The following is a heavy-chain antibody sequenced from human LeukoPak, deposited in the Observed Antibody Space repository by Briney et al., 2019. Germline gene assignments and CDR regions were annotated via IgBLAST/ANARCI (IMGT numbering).Heavy chain of an antibody. V-gene: IGHV3-7*05. D-gene: IGHD6-19*01. CDR2: IKPDGSEK. CDR3: ARYNSGSDPEHWAR. CDR1: GFTFSRYW. J-gene: IGHJ4*02. Sequence: GGTLRLSCAASGFTFSRYWMSWVRQAPGKGLEWVANIKPDGSEKYYVDSAKGRFTISRDNAKNSLYLQMNSLRAEDTAVYYCARYNSGSDPEHWARWGQGTLVIVSS.